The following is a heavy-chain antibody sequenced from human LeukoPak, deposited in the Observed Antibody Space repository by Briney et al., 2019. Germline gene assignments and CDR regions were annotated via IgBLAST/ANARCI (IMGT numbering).Heavy chain of an antibody. V-gene: IGHV3-23*01. J-gene: IGHJ4*02. CDR3: AKDLCSGGTASYCDS. D-gene: IGHD2-15*01. Sequence: GGSLRLSCAASGFTFSTYTMNWVRQAPGKGLDWVSSISGSGSSTYYADSVKGRFTVSRDNSKNTLYLQMNSLRAEDTAVYYCAKDLCSGGTASYCDSWGQGTLVTVS. CDR2: ISGSGSST. CDR1: GFTFSTYT.